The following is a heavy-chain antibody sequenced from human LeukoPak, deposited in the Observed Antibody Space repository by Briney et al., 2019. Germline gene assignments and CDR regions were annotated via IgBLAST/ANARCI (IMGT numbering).Heavy chain of an antibody. D-gene: IGHD4-17*01. CDR3: LVSTVTYYYYGMDV. CDR1: GFTFSSYW. J-gene: IGHJ6*02. CDR2: VNSDGSST. V-gene: IGHV3-74*01. Sequence: GGSLRLSCAASGFTFSSYWMHWVRQAPGKGLVCVSRVNSDGSSTTYADSVKGRFTISRDNAKNSLYLQMNSPRAEDTAAYYCLVSTVTYYYYGMDVWGQGTTVTVSS.